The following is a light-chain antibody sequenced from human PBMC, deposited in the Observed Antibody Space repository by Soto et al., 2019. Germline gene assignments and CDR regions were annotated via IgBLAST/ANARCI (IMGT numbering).Light chain of an antibody. CDR1: QSVSSY. CDR2: DAS. J-gene: IGKJ1*01. V-gene: IGKV3-11*01. CDR3: QHYNSYSEA. Sequence: ETVLTQSPATLSMSPGERAALSCRASQSVSSYLAWYQQKPGQAPRLLIYDASNRATGIPARFSGSGSGTDFTLTISSLQPDDFETYYCQHYNSYSEAFGQGTKVDIK.